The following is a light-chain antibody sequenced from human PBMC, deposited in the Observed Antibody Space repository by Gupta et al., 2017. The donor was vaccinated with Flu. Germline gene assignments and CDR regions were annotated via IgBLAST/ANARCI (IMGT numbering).Light chain of an antibody. CDR2: LSD. V-gene: IGLV1-44*01. CDR1: SSNIGSNT. CDR3: AALDDILNAPV. J-gene: IGLJ3*02. Sequence: SVLTQTRSVSVTPGQRVTISCSCSSSNIGSNTVNGYQHLPGSSLKLLMFLSDPRPSAVPDRFSGSKSGTSASLYISGLQSEDVADYYCAALDDILNAPVFGGGTKLTVL.